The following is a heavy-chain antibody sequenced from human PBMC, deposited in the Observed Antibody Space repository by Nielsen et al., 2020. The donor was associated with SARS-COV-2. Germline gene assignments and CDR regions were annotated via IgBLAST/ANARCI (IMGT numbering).Heavy chain of an antibody. CDR3: AKDSRGNYHYGMDV. V-gene: IGHV3-11*04. CDR2: ISSSGTTI. J-gene: IGHJ6*02. CDR1: GFTFSDYY. Sequence: GGSLRLSCAASGFTFSDYYMSWFRQAPGKGLEWVSYISSSGTTIYYADSVKGRFTISRDNAKNSLYLQMNSLRAEDTAVYYCAKDSRGNYHYGMDVWGQGTTVTVSS.